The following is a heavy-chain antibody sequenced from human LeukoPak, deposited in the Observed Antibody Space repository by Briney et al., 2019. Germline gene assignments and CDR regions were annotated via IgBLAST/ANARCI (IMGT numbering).Heavy chain of an antibody. V-gene: IGHV1-2*02. CDR2: INPNSGGT. J-gene: IGHJ4*02. CDR3: VRDRYDITGKPFDT. CDR1: GYTFTGYF. Sequence: ASVKVSCKASGYTFTGYFIHWVRQAPGQGLEWMGWINPNSGGTNYAQKFQGRVTMTRDTSISTAYMELNNLTSDDTAVYYCVRDRYDITGKPFDTWGQGTLVTVSS. D-gene: IGHD1-20*01.